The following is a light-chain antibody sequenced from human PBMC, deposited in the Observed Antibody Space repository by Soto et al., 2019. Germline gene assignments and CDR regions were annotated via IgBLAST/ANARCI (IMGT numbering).Light chain of an antibody. J-gene: IGKJ1*01. CDR3: QQYNSYS. CDR1: QSISDS. CDR2: DVS. V-gene: IGKV1-5*01. Sequence: DIQMTQSPSTLSASVGDRVTITCRASQSISDSLAWYQQKPGKAPDLLISDVSSLERGVASRFSGSGSGTEFTLTISSLQPDDFATYYCQQYNSYSFGQGTKVDIK.